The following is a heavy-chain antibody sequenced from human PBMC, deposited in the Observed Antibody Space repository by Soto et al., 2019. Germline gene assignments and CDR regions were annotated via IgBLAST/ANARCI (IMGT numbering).Heavy chain of an antibody. V-gene: IGHV1-69*01. J-gene: IGHJ4*02. CDR1: GGTFSSYA. CDR3: ARGARGSGWYPTPGRSGYFDY. CDR2: IIPIFGTA. Sequence: QVQLVQSGAEVKKPGSSVKVSCKASGGTFSSYAISWVRQAPGQGLEWMGGIIPIFGTANYAQKFQGRVTITADESTSTAYMELSSLRSEDTAVYYCARGARGSGWYPTPGRSGYFDYWGQGTLVTVSS. D-gene: IGHD6-19*01.